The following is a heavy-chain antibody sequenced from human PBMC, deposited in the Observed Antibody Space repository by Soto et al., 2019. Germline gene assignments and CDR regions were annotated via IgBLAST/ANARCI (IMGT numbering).Heavy chain of an antibody. J-gene: IGHJ6*02. CDR1: GFTFSRFD. V-gene: IGHV3-48*01. D-gene: IGHD3-3*01. CDR3: ARDWRDYGMDV. Sequence: EVQVVESGGGLVQPGGSLRLSCAASGFTFSRFDMNWVRQAPGKGLEWLSFIKASSTTIQYADSVKGRFTISRDDAKNSLFLQMNILRVEDTAVYYCARDWRDYGMDVWGQGTTVTVS. CDR2: IKASSTTI.